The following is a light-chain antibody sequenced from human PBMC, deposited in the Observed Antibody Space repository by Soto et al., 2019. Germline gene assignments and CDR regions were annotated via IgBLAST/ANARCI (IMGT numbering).Light chain of an antibody. CDR3: QQSYSTLYT. CDR1: QSISSY. Sequence: DLQMTQSPSSLSASVGDRVTSTCRASQSISSYLNWYQQKPGKAPKLLIYAASSLQSGVPSRFSGSASGTDFTLTISSLQPEDFATYYCQQSYSTLYTFGQGTKLEIK. J-gene: IGKJ2*01. CDR2: AAS. V-gene: IGKV1-39*01.